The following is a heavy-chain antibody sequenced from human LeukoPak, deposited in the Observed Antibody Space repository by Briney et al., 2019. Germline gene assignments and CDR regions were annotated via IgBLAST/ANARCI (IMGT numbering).Heavy chain of an antibody. J-gene: IGHJ4*02. CDR2: ISAYNGNT. CDR3: ARALKYQLLYVLGY. D-gene: IGHD2-2*02. Sequence: ASVQVSCKASGYTFTSYGIIWGRNAPGHGLELIGWISAYNGNTNYAQKLQGRVTMTTDTSTSTAYMELRSLRSDDTAVYYCARALKYQLLYVLGYWGQGTLVTVSS. CDR1: GYTFTSYG. V-gene: IGHV1-18*01.